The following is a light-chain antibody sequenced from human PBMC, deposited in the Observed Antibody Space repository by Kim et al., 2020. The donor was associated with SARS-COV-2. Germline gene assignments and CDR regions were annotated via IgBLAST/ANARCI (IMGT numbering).Light chain of an antibody. CDR2: LNSDGSH. CDR3: QTWGTGIQAV. J-gene: IGLJ7*01. V-gene: IGLV4-69*01. CDR1: SGHSSYA. Sequence: QLLLTQSPSASASLGASVKLTCTLSSGHSSYAIAWHQQQPEKGPRYLMKLNSDGSHSKGDGIPDRFSGSSSGAERYLTISSLQSEDEADYYCQTWGTGIQAVFGGGTQLTVL.